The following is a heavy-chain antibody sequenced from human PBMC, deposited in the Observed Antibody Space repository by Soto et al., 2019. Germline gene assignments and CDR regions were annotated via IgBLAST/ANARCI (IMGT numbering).Heavy chain of an antibody. J-gene: IGHJ6*02. Sequence: SETLSLTCAVYGGSFSGYYWSWIRQPPGKGLEWIGEIKHSGSTNYNPSLKSRVTISVDTSKNQFSLKLSSVTAADTAVYYCARESIVVVTATDYYYYGMDVWGQGTTVTVSS. CDR1: GGSFSGYY. CDR3: ARESIVVVTATDYYYYGMDV. V-gene: IGHV4-34*01. CDR2: IKHSGST. D-gene: IGHD2-21*02.